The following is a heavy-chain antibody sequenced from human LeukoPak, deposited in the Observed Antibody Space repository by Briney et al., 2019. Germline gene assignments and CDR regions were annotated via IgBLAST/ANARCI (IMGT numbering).Heavy chain of an antibody. V-gene: IGHV4-38-2*02. D-gene: IGHD3-3*01. J-gene: IGHJ4*02. Sequence: SETLSLTATVSGYFISSGYYWGWIRQPPGRGLEWIGSIYHGGSAFYNPSLRSLVTLSVDTSKNQFSLKLTSVTAADTAVYYCLTDDMWSVYYYFDYWGQGTLVTVSS. CDR1: GYFISSGYY. CDR2: IYHGGSA. CDR3: LTDDMWSVYYYFDY.